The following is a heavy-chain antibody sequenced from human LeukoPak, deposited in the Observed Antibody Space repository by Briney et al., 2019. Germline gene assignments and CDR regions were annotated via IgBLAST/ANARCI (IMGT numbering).Heavy chain of an antibody. Sequence: ASMKVSCKASGYTFTSYGISWVRQAPGQGLEWMGWISAYNGNTNYAQKLQGRVTMTTDTSTSTAYMELRSLRSDDTAVYYCARGTSPYSGSYYGDWFDPWGQGTLVTVSS. J-gene: IGHJ5*02. D-gene: IGHD1-26*01. CDR1: GYTFTSYG. V-gene: IGHV1-18*01. CDR3: ARGTSPYSGSYYGDWFDP. CDR2: ISAYNGNT.